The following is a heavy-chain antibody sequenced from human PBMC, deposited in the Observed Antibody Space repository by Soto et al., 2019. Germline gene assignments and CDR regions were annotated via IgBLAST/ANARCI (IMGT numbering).Heavy chain of an antibody. CDR1: DASIRTYS. CDR2: MYTNGRT. D-gene: IGHD7-27*01. V-gene: IGHV4-4*07. J-gene: IGHJ3*02. Sequence: SETLSLTCTVSDASIRTYSWSWIRQSAGKGLEWIGHMYTNGRTNYIPSLKSRITMSVDTSKNQFSLNLKFVTAADTAVYFCAKDQSGAADIWGQGTMVTVSS. CDR3: AKDQSGAADI.